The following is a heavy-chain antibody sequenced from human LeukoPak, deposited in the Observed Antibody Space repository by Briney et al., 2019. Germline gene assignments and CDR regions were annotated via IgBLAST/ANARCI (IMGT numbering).Heavy chain of an antibody. Sequence: GGSLRLSCVGSGFTFRSHAMSWVRQAPEKGLEFVSGIYENGGTTYYADSVKGRFSISRDDSKNTLYLQMDSLRGEDTAVYYCAKDFRIGYSAHFDYWGQGALVIVSS. CDR2: IYENGGTT. D-gene: IGHD2-21*01. V-gene: IGHV3-23*01. CDR3: AKDFRIGYSAHFDY. CDR1: GFTFRSHA. J-gene: IGHJ4*02.